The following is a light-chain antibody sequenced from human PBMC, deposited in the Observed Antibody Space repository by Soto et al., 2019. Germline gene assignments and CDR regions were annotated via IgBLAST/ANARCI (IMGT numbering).Light chain of an antibody. CDR3: QQYYSPPRYT. Sequence: DIVMTQSPEYLAVSLGERATINCKSSQNVLYSSNNRNLIAWYQQKPGQPPKPLIYWASTRESGVPDRFSGSGSGRDLTLTISSLQAEDVAVYYCQQYYSPPRYTFGQGTRLEIK. CDR2: WAS. V-gene: IGKV4-1*01. CDR1: QNVLYSSNNRNL. J-gene: IGKJ2*01.